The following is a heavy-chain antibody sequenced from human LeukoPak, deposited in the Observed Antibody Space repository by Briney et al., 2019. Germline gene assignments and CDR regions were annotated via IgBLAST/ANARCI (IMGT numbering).Heavy chain of an antibody. CDR1: GFTFSSFG. D-gene: IGHD3-16*02. CDR2: IWFDGKNE. J-gene: IGHJ4*02. V-gene: IGHV3-33*01. CDR3: ARRRADYVWGSYREPFDY. Sequence: GGSLRLSCAASGFTFSSFGMHWVRQAPGKGLEWVADIWFDGKNEHFADSVKGRFTISRDNSKNTMYLQINSLRAEDTAVYYCARRRADYVWGSYREPFDYWGQGTLVTVSS.